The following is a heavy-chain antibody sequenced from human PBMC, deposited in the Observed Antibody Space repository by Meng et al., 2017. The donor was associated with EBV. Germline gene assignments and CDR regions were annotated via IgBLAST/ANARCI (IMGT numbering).Heavy chain of an antibody. CDR2: IYWDDDK. CDR1: GFSPDSSGFA. D-gene: IGHD6-13*01. CDR3: VHTSTPSSWQPDF. J-gene: IGHJ4*02. Sequence: CMESPPSQSEPPTPLTPPSAFSGFSPDSSGFAVGWIRPAPGKPLEWLALIYWDDDKRYSPSLESRLTITRGPSRNQVVLTMTNVDPADTGTYFCVHTSTPSSWQPDFWGQGTLVTVSS. V-gene: IGHV2-5*02.